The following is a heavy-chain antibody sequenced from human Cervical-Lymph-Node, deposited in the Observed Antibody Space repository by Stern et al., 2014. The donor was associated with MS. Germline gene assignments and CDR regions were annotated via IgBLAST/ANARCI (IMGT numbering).Heavy chain of an antibody. D-gene: IGHD3-10*01. CDR1: GGTFSSYA. V-gene: IGHV1-69*01. CDR2: IVPMFGTA. Sequence: VHLGESGAEVKKPGSSVRVSCKASGGTFSSYAISWVRQAPGQGLEWMGGIVPMFGTANYAQKFQGRVTITADDSTTTAYMEVSSLRSEDTAVYYCASSVGELTPEAVWGQGTTVTVFS. J-gene: IGHJ6*02. CDR3: ASSVGELTPEAV.